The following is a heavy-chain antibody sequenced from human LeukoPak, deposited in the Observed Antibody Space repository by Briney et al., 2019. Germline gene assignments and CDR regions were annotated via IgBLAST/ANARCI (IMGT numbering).Heavy chain of an antibody. Sequence: GGSLRLSCAASGFTFSSYGMHWVRQAPGKGLEWVAFIRYDGSNKYYADSVKGRFTISRDNSKNTLYLQMNSLRAEDTAVYYCAKASRAMATTDAFDIWGQGTMVTVSS. J-gene: IGHJ3*02. V-gene: IGHV3-30*02. D-gene: IGHD5-24*01. CDR3: AKASRAMATTDAFDI. CDR1: GFTFSSYG. CDR2: IRYDGSNK.